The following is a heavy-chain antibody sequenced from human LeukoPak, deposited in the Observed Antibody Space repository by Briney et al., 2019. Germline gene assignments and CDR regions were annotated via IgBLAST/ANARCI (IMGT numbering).Heavy chain of an antibody. CDR2: IYYSGST. V-gene: IGHV4-39*07. D-gene: IGHD6-19*01. CDR3: ARDEPYSSGWYYFDY. CDR1: GGSISSSSYY. J-gene: IGHJ4*02. Sequence: SETLSLTCTVSGGSISSSSYYWGWIRQPPGKGLEWIGSIYYSGSTYYNPSLKSRVTISVDTAKNQFSLKLTSVTAADTAVYYCARDEPYSSGWYYFDYWGQGTLVTVSS.